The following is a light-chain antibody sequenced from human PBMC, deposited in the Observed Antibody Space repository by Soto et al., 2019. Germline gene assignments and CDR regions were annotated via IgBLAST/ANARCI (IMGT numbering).Light chain of an antibody. Sequence: ETMMTQSPATLSVSPGERATLSCRASQSVHNSLAWYQQRPGQAPRLLIYDASTRATGIPARFSGSGSGTEFTLTISSLQSEDFAVYYCQQYNDWHPYTFGQGTQLEIK. CDR2: DAS. CDR1: QSVHNS. V-gene: IGKV3-15*01. CDR3: QQYNDWHPYT. J-gene: IGKJ2*01.